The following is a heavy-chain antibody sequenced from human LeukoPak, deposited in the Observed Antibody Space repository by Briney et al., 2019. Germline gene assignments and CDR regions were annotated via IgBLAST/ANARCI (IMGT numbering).Heavy chain of an antibody. CDR3: ARGSSWNYRYYFDY. CDR2: IYYSEST. V-gene: IGHV4-39*01. CDR1: GGSISSSSYY. Sequence: SETLSLTCTVSGGSISSSSYYWGWIRQPPGKGLECIGSIYYSESTYYNPSLKSRVTISVDTSKNQFSLKLSSVTAADTAVYYCARGSSWNYRYYFDYWGQGTLVTVSS. D-gene: IGHD1-7*01. J-gene: IGHJ4*02.